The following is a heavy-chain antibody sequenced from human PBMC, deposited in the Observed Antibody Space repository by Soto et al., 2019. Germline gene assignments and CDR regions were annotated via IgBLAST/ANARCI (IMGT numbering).Heavy chain of an antibody. J-gene: IGHJ4*02. D-gene: IGHD1-1*01. CDR2: VIPIFGTA. CDR3: ARDSAFDWNDDGGFDY. CDR1: GGTFSSYA. V-gene: IGHV1-69*01. Sequence: QVQLVQSGAEVKKPGSSVKVSCKASGGTFSSYAISWVRQAPGQGLEWMGGVIPIFGTANYAQKFQGRVTITAAEATSTADMELSSLRSEDTAVYYCARDSAFDWNDDGGFDYWGQGTLVTVSS.